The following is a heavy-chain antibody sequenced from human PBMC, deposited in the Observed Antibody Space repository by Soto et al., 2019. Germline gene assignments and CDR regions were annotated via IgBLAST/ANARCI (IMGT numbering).Heavy chain of an antibody. J-gene: IGHJ4*02. CDR1: GFTLSSYA. CDR2: ISGSSENI. Sequence: SLRLSCAASGFTLSSYAMSWVRQAPGKGLEWVSSISGSSENIHYADSVKGRFIISRDNSKNTLYFQMNSLTAEDTAIYYCAKVAGAFDYFDYWGQGTLVTVSS. D-gene: IGHD4-17*01. V-gene: IGHV3-23*01. CDR3: AKVAGAFDYFDY.